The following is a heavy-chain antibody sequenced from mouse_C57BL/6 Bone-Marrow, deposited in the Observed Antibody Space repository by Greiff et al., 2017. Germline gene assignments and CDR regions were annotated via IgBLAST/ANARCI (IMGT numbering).Heavy chain of an antibody. CDR3: AWGYFWFVDV. V-gene: IGHV1-9*01. CDR1: GYTFTGYW. D-gene: IGHD2-3*01. Sequence: VQLQQSGAELMKPGASVKLSCKTTGYTFTGYWIEWVKQRPGRGLEWIGDILPGSGDTNYNEKFKGKATFTADTSSSSAYMQLSSLTTEDSAIYSCAWGYFWFVDVWGSGTTVTVTA. J-gene: IGHJ1*01. CDR2: ILPGSGDT.